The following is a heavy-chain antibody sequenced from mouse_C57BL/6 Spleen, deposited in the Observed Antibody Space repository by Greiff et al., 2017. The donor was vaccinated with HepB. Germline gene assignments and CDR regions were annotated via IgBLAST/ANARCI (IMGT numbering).Heavy chain of an antibody. CDR2: IYPRDGST. D-gene: IGHD1-1*01. Sequence: QVQLQQSGPELVKPGASVKLSCKASGYTFTSYDINWVKQRPGQGLEWIGWIYPRDGSTKYNEKFKGKATLTVDTSSSTAYMELHSLTSEDSAVYFCANYYGGSYGGGFFDYWGQGPTLTVAS. CDR1: GYTFTSYD. J-gene: IGHJ2*01. V-gene: IGHV1-85*01. CDR3: ANYYGGSYGGGFFDY.